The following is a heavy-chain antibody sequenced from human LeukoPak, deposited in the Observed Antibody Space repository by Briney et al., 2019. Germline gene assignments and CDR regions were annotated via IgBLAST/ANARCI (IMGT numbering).Heavy chain of an antibody. J-gene: IGHJ4*02. CDR2: IRYDGSNK. V-gene: IGHV3-30*02. CDR1: GFTFSSYG. D-gene: IGHD3-10*01. CDR3: AKIYYYGSESYMVDY. Sequence: GGSLRLSCAASGFTFSSYGMHWVRQAPGKGLEWVAFIRYDGSNKYYADSVKGRFTISRDNSKNTLYLQMNSLRAEDTAVYYCAKIYYYGSESYMVDYWGQGTLATVSS.